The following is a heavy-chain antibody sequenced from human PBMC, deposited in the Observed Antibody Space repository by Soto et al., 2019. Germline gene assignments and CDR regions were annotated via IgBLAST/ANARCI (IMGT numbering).Heavy chain of an antibody. V-gene: IGHV3-30*18. CDR1: GLSFTTHV. CDR2: ISHDGSYK. Sequence: PGGSLRLSCAASGLSFTTHVMHWVRQAPGKGLEWVAVISHDGSYKYYGDAVKGRFTISRDTSKNAVYLEMNSLRPEDTAVYYCAKGLLAIVGTTLPRDAFNIWGQGTMVTVSS. CDR3: AKGLLAIVGTTLPRDAFNI. J-gene: IGHJ3*02. D-gene: IGHD1-26*01.